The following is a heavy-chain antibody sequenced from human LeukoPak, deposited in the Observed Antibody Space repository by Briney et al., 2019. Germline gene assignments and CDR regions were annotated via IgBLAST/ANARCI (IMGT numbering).Heavy chain of an antibody. CDR3: ASESGPINDAFDI. V-gene: IGHV4-39*07. J-gene: IGHJ3*02. D-gene: IGHD3-3*01. Sequence: SETLSLTCTVSGGSIASSSSYWSWIRQPPGKGLEWIGEINHSGSTNYNPSLKSRVTISVDTSKNQFSLKLSSVTAADTAVYYCASESGPINDAFDIWGQGTMVTVSS. CDR1: GGSIASSSSY. CDR2: INHSGST.